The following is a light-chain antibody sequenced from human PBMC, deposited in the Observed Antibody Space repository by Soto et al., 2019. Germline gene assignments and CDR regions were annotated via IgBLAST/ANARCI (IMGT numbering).Light chain of an antibody. CDR2: AAS. J-gene: IGKJ1*01. CDR1: HDIDNF. Sequence: DIRMTQSPPSLSAFVGDKVTITCRASHDIDNFLAWYHQKPWEVPKLLIYAASTLESGASSRFSGSGAGTVFTLTISILQPEDVGSYYCQRYDSVPRTFGQGSKCEVK. CDR3: QRYDSVPRT. V-gene: IGKV1-27*01.